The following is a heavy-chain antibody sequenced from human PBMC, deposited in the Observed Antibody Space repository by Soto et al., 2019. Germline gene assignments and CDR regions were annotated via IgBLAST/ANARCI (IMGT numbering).Heavy chain of an antibody. CDR1: GFTFAIHS. V-gene: IGHV3-48*02. J-gene: IGHJ4*02. Sequence: EVQLVESGGGLVQRGGSLRLSCAASGFTFAIHSMNWVRQAPGKGLEWISYINGSSSTMYYADSVKGRFIISRDNAASSLYLQMNSLRDAETAVYYCARGDRFRCSGDRCFSDGLFLSWGQGTLVTVAS. CDR3: ARGDRFRCSGDRCFSDGLFLS. CDR2: INGSSSTM. D-gene: IGHD2-15*01.